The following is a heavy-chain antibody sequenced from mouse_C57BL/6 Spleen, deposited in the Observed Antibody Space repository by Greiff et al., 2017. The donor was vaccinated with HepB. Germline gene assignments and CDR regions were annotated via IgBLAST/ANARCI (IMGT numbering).Heavy chain of an antibody. J-gene: IGHJ4*01. CDR2: IDPSDSYT. CDR3: ARFSTMRAMDY. Sequence: VQLQQPGAELVKPGASVKLSCKASGYTFTSYWMQWVKQRPGQGLEWIGEIDPSDSYTNYNQKFKGKATLTVDTSSSTAYMQLSSLTSEDSAVYYCARFSTMRAMDYWGQGTSVTVSS. D-gene: IGHD2-4*01. V-gene: IGHV1-50*01. CDR1: GYTFTSYW.